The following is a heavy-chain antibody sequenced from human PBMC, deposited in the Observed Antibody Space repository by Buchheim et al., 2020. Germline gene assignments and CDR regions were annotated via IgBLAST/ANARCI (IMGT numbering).Heavy chain of an antibody. Sequence: QVQLQESGPGLVKPSETLSLTCTVSGGSINNYYWSWIRQPPGKGLEWIAYIHYSGSTNYNPSLKSRVTISVDTSKNPFSLKLSSVTAADTAVYYCARRVGDKDYFDYWGQGTL. CDR1: GGSINNYY. CDR3: ARRVGDKDYFDY. J-gene: IGHJ4*02. V-gene: IGHV4-59*08. D-gene: IGHD3-16*01. CDR2: IHYSGST.